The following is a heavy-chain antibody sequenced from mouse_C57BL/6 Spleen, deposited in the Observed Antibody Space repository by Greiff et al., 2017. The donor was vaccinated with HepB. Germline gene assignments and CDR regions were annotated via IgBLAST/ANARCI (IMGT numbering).Heavy chain of an antibody. CDR2: IWSDGST. J-gene: IGHJ4*01. CDR3: ARQGNYYEGYAMDY. D-gene: IGHD1-1*01. Sequence: VKLVESGPGLVAPSQSLSITCTVSGFSLTSYGVHWVRQPPGKGLEWLVVIWSDGSTTYNSALKSRLSISKDNSKSQVFLKMNSLQTDDTAMYYCARQGNYYEGYAMDYWGQGTSVTVSS. V-gene: IGHV2-6-1*01. CDR1: GFSLTSYG.